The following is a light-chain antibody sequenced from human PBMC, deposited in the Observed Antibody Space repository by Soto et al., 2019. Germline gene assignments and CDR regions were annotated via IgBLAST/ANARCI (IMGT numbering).Light chain of an antibody. V-gene: IGKV3-15*01. CDR1: QSVSNN. CDR2: GAS. Sequence: EIVMTQSPATLSVSPGERATLSCRASQSVSNNLAWYQQKPGQAPRLLIYGASTGATGIPARFSGSGSGTEFTLTISSLQSEDFAVYYCQQYNNWWTFGQGTKVEIK. J-gene: IGKJ1*01. CDR3: QQYNNWWT.